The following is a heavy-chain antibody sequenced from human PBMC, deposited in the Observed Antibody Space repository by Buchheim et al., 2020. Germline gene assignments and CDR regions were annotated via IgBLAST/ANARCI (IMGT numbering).Heavy chain of an antibody. V-gene: IGHV1-8*01. Sequence: QVQLVQSGAEVKKPGASVKVSCKASGYTFTSYDINWVRQATGQGLEWMGWMSPNSGNTGYAQKFQGRVTMTRNTSISTAYMELSSLRSEDTAVYYCARYVDIEATISGYYYGMDVWGQGTT. D-gene: IGHD5-12*01. J-gene: IGHJ6*02. CDR2: MSPNSGNT. CDR3: ARYVDIEATISGYYYGMDV. CDR1: GYTFTSYD.